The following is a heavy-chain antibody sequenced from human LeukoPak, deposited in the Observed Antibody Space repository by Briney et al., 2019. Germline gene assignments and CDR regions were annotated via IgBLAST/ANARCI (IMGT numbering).Heavy chain of an antibody. Sequence: SVKVSCKAPGGTFISYEISWVRQAPGQGLEWMGGIIPIFGTANYAQKFQGRVTITADESTSTAYMELNSLRSEDTAVYYCARKYCSGGSCYNSRGWFDPWGQGTLVTVSS. D-gene: IGHD2-15*01. J-gene: IGHJ5*02. V-gene: IGHV1-69*13. CDR3: ARKYCSGGSCYNSRGWFDP. CDR1: GGTFISYE. CDR2: IIPIFGTA.